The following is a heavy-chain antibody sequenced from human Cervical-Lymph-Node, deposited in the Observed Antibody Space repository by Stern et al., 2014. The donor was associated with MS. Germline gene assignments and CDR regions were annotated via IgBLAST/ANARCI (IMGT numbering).Heavy chain of an antibody. CDR2: KYYRSKWDN. V-gene: IGHV6-1*01. CDR3: ARSTVISMFRGLDYYYGMDV. CDR1: GDSVSSHSAA. Sequence: QVQLQQSGPGLVKPSQTLSLTCAISGDSVSSHSAAWNWIKQSPSRGLEWLGRKYYRSKWDNDYAVSVKSRITINPDTSKNHFSLQLNSVTPEDTAVYYCARSTVISMFRGLDYYYGMDVWGQGTTVTVSS. D-gene: IGHD3-10*01. J-gene: IGHJ6*02.